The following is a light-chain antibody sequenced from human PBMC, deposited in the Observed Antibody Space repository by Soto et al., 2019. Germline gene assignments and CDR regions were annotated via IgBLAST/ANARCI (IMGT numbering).Light chain of an antibody. J-gene: IGKJ1*01. Sequence: EIVLTQSPGTLSLSPGERATLSCRASESVSSSYLAWYQQKPGQAPRLLIFGASSRATGTPDRFSGSGSGTDFTLTIGRLEPEDFAVYDCQQYGSSPPWTFGQGTEVEIK. CDR1: ESVSSSY. CDR3: QQYGSSPPWT. V-gene: IGKV3-20*01. CDR2: GAS.